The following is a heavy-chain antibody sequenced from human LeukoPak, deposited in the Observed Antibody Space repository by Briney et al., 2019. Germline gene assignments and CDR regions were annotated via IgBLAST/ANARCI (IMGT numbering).Heavy chain of an antibody. Sequence: GGSLRLSCAASGRTFSSYGMHWVRQAPGKVLEWVSAISGSGGSTYYADSVKGRFTISRDNSKNTLYLQMNSLRAEDTAVYYCAKDTTPLNYYYYYMDVWGKGTTVTISS. J-gene: IGHJ6*03. CDR3: AKDTTPLNYYYYYMDV. V-gene: IGHV3-23*01. CDR1: GRTFSSYG. D-gene: IGHD1-1*01. CDR2: ISGSGGST.